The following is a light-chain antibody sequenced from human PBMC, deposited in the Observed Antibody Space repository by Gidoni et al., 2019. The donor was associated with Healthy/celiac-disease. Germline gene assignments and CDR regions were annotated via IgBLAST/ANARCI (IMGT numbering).Light chain of an antibody. Sequence: IVLTQSPGTLSLSPGERATLSCRASQSVSSSYLAWYQQKPGQAPRLLIYGASSRATGITDRFSGSGSGTDFTLTISRLEPEDFAVYYCQQYGSSPPVTFGPGTKVDIK. CDR1: QSVSSSY. V-gene: IGKV3-20*01. CDR2: GAS. CDR3: QQYGSSPPVT. J-gene: IGKJ3*01.